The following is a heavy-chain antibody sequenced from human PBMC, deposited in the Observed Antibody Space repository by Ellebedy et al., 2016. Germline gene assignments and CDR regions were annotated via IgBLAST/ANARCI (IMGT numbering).Heavy chain of an antibody. V-gene: IGHV3-23*01. CDR3: AKVLRPRLRAFDY. Sequence: GESLKISXAASGFTFSNAWMSWVRQAPGKGLEWVSAISGSGGSTYYADSVKGRFTISRDNSKNTLYLQMNSLRAEDTAVYYCAKVLRPRLRAFDYWGQGTLVTVSS. CDR1: GFTFSNAW. CDR2: ISGSGGST. J-gene: IGHJ4*02. D-gene: IGHD4-17*01.